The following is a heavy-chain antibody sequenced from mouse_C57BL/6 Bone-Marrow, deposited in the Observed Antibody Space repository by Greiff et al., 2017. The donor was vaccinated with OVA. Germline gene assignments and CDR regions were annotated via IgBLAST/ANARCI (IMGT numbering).Heavy chain of an antibody. J-gene: IGHJ2*01. Sequence: EVKLMESGGGLVKPGGSLKLSCAASGFTFSSYAMSWVRQTPEKRLEWVATISDGGSYTYYPDNVKGRFTISRDNAKNNLYLQMSHLKSEDTAMYYCANWDLYYFDYWGQGTTLTVSS. CDR3: ANWDLYYFDY. CDR1: GFTFSSYA. D-gene: IGHD4-1*01. CDR2: ISDGGSYT. V-gene: IGHV5-4*03.